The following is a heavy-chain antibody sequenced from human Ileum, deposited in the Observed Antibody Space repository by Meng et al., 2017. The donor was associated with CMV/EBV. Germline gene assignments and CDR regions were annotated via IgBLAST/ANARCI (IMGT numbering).Heavy chain of an antibody. D-gene: IGHD3-10*01. J-gene: IGHJ4*02. Sequence: QVPLPQPGPGLVNPSQTPSLTCAGDSVSISTESWNWIRQSPSRGLEWLGRTWYGSKWYYEYAVSVKSRITIIPDTSQNQISLQLNSVTPDDTAVYYCTYGWPLKYWGQGSLVTVSS. CDR1: DSVSISTES. CDR2: TWYGSKWYY. V-gene: IGHV6-1*01. CDR3: TYGWPLKY.